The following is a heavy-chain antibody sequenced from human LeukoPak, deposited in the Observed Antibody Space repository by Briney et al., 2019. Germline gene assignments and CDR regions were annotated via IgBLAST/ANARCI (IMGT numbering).Heavy chain of an antibody. CDR3: ARLKYGYSYGYVDY. J-gene: IGHJ4*02. V-gene: IGHV4-59*08. CDR1: GGSISSYY. D-gene: IGHD5-18*01. CDR2: IYYSGST. Sequence: SETLSLTCTVSGGSISSYYWSWIRQPPGKGLEWIGYIYYSGSTNYNPSLKSRVTIPVDTSKNQFSLKLSSVTAADTAVYYCARLKYGYSYGYVDYWGQGTLVTVSS.